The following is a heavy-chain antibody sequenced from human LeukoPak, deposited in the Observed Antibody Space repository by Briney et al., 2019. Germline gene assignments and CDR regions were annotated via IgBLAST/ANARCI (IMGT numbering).Heavy chain of an antibody. V-gene: IGHV1-8*03. CDR2: MDPNSGNT. J-gene: IGHJ5*02. CDR1: GYTFTSFD. Sequence: GASVKVSCKASGYTFTSFDINWVRQAPGQGLEWMGWMDPNSGNTGYAQKFQGRVTITRNTSISTAYMELSSLRSEDTAVYYCARAQDPLPFDPWGQGTLVTVSS. D-gene: IGHD5/OR15-5a*01. CDR3: ARAQDPLPFDP.